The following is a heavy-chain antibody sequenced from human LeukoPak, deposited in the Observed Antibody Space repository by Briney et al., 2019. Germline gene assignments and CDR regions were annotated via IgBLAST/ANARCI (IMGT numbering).Heavy chain of an antibody. V-gene: IGHV4-59*01. CDR1: GGSISSYY. CDR3: ARDPSYGDDAFDI. D-gene: IGHD4-17*01. CDR2: IYYSGST. Sequence: SETLSLTXTVSGGSISSYYWSWLRQPPGKGLEWIGYIYYSGSTNYNPSLKSRVTISVDTSKNQFSLKLSSVTAADTAVYYCARDPSYGDDAFDIWGQGTMVTVSS. J-gene: IGHJ3*02.